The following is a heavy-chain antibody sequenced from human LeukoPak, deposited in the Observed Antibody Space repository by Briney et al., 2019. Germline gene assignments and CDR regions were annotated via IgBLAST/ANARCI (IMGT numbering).Heavy chain of an antibody. CDR1: GYTFTGYF. V-gene: IGHV1-2*02. CDR2: INPNSGGT. D-gene: IGHD6-19*01. CDR3: ARVGRQWLGLSAFGI. J-gene: IGHJ3*02. Sequence: ASVKVSCKASGYTFTGYFMHWVRQAPGQGPEWMGWINPNSGGTNYAQKFQGRVTMTRDTSISTAYMELSRLRSDDTAVYYCARVGRQWLGLSAFGIWGQGTMVTVSS.